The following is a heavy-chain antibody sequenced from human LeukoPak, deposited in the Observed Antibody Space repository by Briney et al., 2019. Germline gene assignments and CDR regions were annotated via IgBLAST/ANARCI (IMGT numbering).Heavy chain of an antibody. CDR2: INHSGST. CDR3: ARRGGNPHYYGMDV. Sequence: SETLSLTCAVYGGSFSGYYWSWIRQPPGKGLEWIGEINHSGSTNYNPSLKSRVTISVDTSKNQFSLKLSSVTAADTAVYCCARRGGNPHYYGMDVWGQGTTVTVSS. CDR1: GGSFSGYY. J-gene: IGHJ6*02. V-gene: IGHV4-34*01. D-gene: IGHD4-23*01.